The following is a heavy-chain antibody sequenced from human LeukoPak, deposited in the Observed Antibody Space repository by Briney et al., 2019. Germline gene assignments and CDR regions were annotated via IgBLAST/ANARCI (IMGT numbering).Heavy chain of an antibody. CDR1: GYTFTGYY. V-gene: IGHV1-2*02. D-gene: IGHD4-17*01. CDR2: INPNSGGT. Sequence: GASVKVSCKASGYTFTGYYMHWVRQAPGQGLEWMGWINPNSGGTNYAQKFQGRVTMTRDTSISTAYMELSRLRSDDTAAYYCASEGVTSDYALDYWGQGTLVTVSS. J-gene: IGHJ4*02. CDR3: ASEGVTSDYALDY.